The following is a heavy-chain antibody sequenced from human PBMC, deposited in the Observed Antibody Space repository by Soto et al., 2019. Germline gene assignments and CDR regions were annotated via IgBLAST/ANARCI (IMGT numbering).Heavy chain of an antibody. Sequence: PSETLSLTCAVSGGSISSSNWWSWVRQSPVKGLEWIGEIYHGGSTNYNPSLKSRVTMSVDKSKNQFSLKLNSVTAADTAVYYCARDGPPGHSFDYWGQGALVTVSS. CDR1: GGSISSSNW. CDR2: IYHGGST. V-gene: IGHV4-4*02. D-gene: IGHD7-27*01. J-gene: IGHJ4*02. CDR3: ARDGPPGHSFDY.